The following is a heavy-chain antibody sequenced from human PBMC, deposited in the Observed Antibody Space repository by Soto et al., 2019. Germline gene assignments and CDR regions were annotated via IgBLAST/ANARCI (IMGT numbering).Heavy chain of an antibody. CDR1: GGSFSGYF. Sequence: SETLSLTCAVYGGSFSGYFWNWIRQTPGKGLEWIGYIYYSGGTNYNPSLKSRVTISVDTSKNQFSLKLSSVTAADTAVYYCARDDSSSWWVWFDPWGQGTLVTVSS. CDR2: IYYSGGT. D-gene: IGHD6-13*01. CDR3: ARDDSSSWWVWFDP. J-gene: IGHJ5*02. V-gene: IGHV4-59*01.